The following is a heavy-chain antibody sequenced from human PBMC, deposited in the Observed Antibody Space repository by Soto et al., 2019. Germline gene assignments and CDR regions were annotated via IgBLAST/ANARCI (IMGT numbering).Heavy chain of an antibody. D-gene: IGHD3-22*01. Sequence: ASVKVSCKVSGYTLTELSMHWVRQAPGKGLEWMGGFDPEDGETIYAQKFQGRVTMTEDTSTDTAYMELSSLRSGDTAVYYCATVAYYYDSSGYNDAFDIWGQGTMVTVSS. CDR3: ATVAYYYDSSGYNDAFDI. CDR2: FDPEDGET. V-gene: IGHV1-24*01. CDR1: GYTLTELS. J-gene: IGHJ3*02.